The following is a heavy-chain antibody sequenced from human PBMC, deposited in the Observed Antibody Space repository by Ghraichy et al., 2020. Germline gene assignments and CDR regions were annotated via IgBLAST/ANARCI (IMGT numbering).Heavy chain of an antibody. Sequence: ASVKVSCKASGYTFTSYDINWVRQATGQGLEWMGWMNPNSGNTGYAQKFQGRVTITRNTSISTAYMELSSLRSEDTAVYYCARAAPYDSSGYPRADWYFDLWGRGTLVTVSS. J-gene: IGHJ2*01. CDR2: MNPNSGNT. CDR1: GYTFTSYD. CDR3: ARAAPYDSSGYPRADWYFDL. D-gene: IGHD3-22*01. V-gene: IGHV1-8*03.